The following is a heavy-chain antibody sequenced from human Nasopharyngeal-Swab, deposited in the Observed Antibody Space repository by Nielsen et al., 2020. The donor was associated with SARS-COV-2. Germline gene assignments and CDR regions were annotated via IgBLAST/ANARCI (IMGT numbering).Heavy chain of an antibody. D-gene: IGHD3-22*01. J-gene: IGHJ3*01. Sequence: SETLSLTCTVSGVSISSQYWSWIRQPPGKGLEWIGYISHNSGTNYNPSLKSRVTMFMDTSKNQFSLKLRSVTAADTAVYYCARGEDRYDSSGFLMWGQGTMVTVSS. CDR1: GVSISSQY. V-gene: IGHV4-59*11. CDR2: ISHNSGT. CDR3: ARGEDRYDSSGFLM.